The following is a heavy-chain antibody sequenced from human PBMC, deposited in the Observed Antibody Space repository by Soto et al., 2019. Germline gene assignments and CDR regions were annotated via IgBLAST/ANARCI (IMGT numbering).Heavy chain of an antibody. V-gene: IGHV1-69*02. Sequence: QVQLVQSGAEVKKPGSSVKVSCKASGGTFSSYTISWVRQAPGQGLEWMGRIIPILGIANYAQKFQGRVTSTADKSTSTAYMELSSLRSEDTAVYYCASRRQSMSNFDYWGQGTLVTVSS. D-gene: IGHD6-19*01. CDR3: ASRRQSMSNFDY. J-gene: IGHJ4*02. CDR2: IIPILGIA. CDR1: GGTFSSYT.